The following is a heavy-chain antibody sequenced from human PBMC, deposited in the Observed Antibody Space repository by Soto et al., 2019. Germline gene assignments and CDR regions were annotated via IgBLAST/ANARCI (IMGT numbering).Heavy chain of an antibody. Sequence: SVEVSCQPSGYTFPTYYIHLLLQAPGRVLEWVGIINPNGGSRSYAQKFQGRVTMTRDTFTDTAYLEVSSLRSEDTAVYYCARGGDSDVYYYYYGMDVWGQGTAVTVSS. D-gene: IGHD5-18*01. CDR1: GYTFPTYY. CDR2: INPNGGSR. J-gene: IGHJ6*02. V-gene: IGHV1-46*01. CDR3: ARGGDSDVYYYYYGMDV.